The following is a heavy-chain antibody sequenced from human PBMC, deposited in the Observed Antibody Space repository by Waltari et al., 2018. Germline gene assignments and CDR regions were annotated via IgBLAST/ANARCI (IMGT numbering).Heavy chain of an antibody. V-gene: IGHV3-53*01. Sequence: EVQLVESGGGLIQPGGSLSLSWAASGFTVSRHYMNWVRQAPGKGLAWFSVIYSGGSTYYADSVKGRFTISRDNSKNTLYLQMNSLRAEDTAVYYCARVDFWSGQYYYGMDVWGQGTTVTVSS. CDR1: GFTVSRHY. D-gene: IGHD3-3*01. J-gene: IGHJ6*02. CDR2: IYSGGST. CDR3: ARVDFWSGQYYYGMDV.